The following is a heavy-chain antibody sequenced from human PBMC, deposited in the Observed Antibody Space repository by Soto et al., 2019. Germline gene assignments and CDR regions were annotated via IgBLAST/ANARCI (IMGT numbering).Heavy chain of an antibody. Sequence: GGSLRLSCAASGFTFSSYAMSWVRQAPGKGLEWVTAISGSGGSTYDADSVKGRFTISRDNSKNILYLQMNSLRGEDTAVYYCAKPGYCSGGSCYRGTFDYWGREPWSPSPQ. CDR3: AKPGYCSGGSCYRGTFDY. D-gene: IGHD2-15*01. J-gene: IGHJ4*02. V-gene: IGHV3-23*01. CDR2: ISGSGGST. CDR1: GFTFSSYA.